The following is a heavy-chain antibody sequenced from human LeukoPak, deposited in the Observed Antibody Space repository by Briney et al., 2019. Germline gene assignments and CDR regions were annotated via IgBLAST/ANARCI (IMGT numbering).Heavy chain of an antibody. Sequence: PGASVKVSCKASGGTFSSYAISWVRQAPGQGLEWMGGIIPIFGTANYAQKFQGRVTTTADESTSTAYMELSSLRSEDTAVYYCARLWNYDFWSGYYLTGWFDPWGQGTLVTVSS. CDR3: ARLWNYDFWSGYYLTGWFDP. CDR1: GGTFSSYA. J-gene: IGHJ5*02. V-gene: IGHV1-69*13. CDR2: IIPIFGTA. D-gene: IGHD3-3*01.